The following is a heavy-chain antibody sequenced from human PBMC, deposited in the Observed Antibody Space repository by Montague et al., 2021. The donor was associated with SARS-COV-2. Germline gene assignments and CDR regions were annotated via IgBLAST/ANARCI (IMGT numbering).Heavy chain of an antibody. Sequence: PALVKPTQTLTLTCTFSGFSLSTSGMCVSWIRQPPGKALEWLARIDWDDDKYYSTSLKTRLTISKDTSKNQVVLTMTNMDPVDTATYYCARRTYDILPGYGYGMDVWGQGTPVTVS. CDR1: GFSLSTSGMC. CDR2: IDWDDDK. J-gene: IGHJ6*02. V-gene: IGHV2-70*11. D-gene: IGHD3-9*01. CDR3: ARRTYDILPGYGYGMDV.